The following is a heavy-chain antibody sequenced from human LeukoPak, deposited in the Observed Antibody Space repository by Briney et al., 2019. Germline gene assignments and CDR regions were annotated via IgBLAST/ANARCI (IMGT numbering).Heavy chain of an antibody. CDR2: ISGSGGST. V-gene: IGHV3-23*01. J-gene: IGHJ4*02. Sequence: GASLRLSCAAAGVTFSSDAMSWVSQAPGKGLEWVSAISGSGGSTYYADSVKGRFTISRDNSKNTLYLQMNSLRAEDTAVYYCAKQVGYFDYWGQGTLVTVSS. CDR1: GVTFSSDA. CDR3: AKQVGYFDY.